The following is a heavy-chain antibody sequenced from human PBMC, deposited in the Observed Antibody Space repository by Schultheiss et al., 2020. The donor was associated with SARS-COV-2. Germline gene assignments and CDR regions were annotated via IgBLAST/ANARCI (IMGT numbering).Heavy chain of an antibody. CDR2: IRYDGSNK. Sequence: GGSLRLSCAASGFKFSDYGTHWVRQAPGKGLEWVAFIRYDGSNKYYADSVKGRFTISRDNSKNTLCLQMNSLRAEDTAVYYCARRVATGWHFDLWGRGTLVTVSS. CDR1: GFKFSDYG. D-gene: IGHD5-12*01. CDR3: ARRVATGWHFDL. V-gene: IGHV3-30*02. J-gene: IGHJ2*01.